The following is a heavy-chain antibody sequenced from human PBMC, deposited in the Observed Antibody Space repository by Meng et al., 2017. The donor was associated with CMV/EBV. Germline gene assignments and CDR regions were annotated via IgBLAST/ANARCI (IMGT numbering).Heavy chain of an antibody. V-gene: IGHV3-9*01. J-gene: IGHJ4*02. CDR1: GFTFDDYA. CDR3: ARKGGGSSPAFFDY. D-gene: IGHD6-6*01. CDR2: ISWNSGSI. Sequence: GGSLRLSCAASGFTFDDYAKHWVRQAPGKGLEWVSGISWNSGSIGYADSVKGRFTISRDNAKNSLYLQMNSLRAEDTAVYYCARKGGGSSPAFFDYWGQGTLVTVSS.